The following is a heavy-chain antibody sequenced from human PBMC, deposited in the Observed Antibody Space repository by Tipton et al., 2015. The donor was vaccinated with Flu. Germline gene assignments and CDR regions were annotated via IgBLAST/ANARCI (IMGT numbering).Heavy chain of an antibody. V-gene: IGHV4-38-2*01. CDR1: GDSISSDYF. CDR2: IHRSGST. J-gene: IGHJ5*02. CDR3: ARRDFSNYVSDPKNWFDA. D-gene: IGHD4-11*01. Sequence: LRLSCAVSGDSISSDYFWGWIRQPPGKGLERIATIHRSGSTSHNPSFKSRVTISVDTSKSQFSLEMRSVTAADMAVYYCARRDFSNYVSDPKNWFDAWGQGTLVTVSS.